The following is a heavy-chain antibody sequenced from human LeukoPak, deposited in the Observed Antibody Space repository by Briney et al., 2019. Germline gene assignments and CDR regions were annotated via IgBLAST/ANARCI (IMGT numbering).Heavy chain of an antibody. CDR1: GYSFTSYW. J-gene: IGHJ2*01. V-gene: IGHV5-51*01. CDR2: IYPGDSDT. D-gene: IGHD1-7*01. CDR3: ARHGTTGDYEPYWYFDL. Sequence: GESLKISCKGSGYSFTSYWIGRVRQMPGKGLEWMGIIYPGDSDTRYSPSFQGQVTISADKSISTAYLQWSSLKASDTAMYYCARHGTTGDYEPYWYFDLWGRGTLVTVSS.